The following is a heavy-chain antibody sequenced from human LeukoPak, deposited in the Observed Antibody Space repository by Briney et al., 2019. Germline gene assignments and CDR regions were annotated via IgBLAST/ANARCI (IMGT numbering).Heavy chain of an antibody. D-gene: IGHD3-22*01. CDR1: GYTFTSYG. Sequence: ASVKVSCKASGYTFTSYGISWVRQAPGQGLEWMGWISAYNGNTNYAQKLQGRVTMTTDTSTSTAYMELRSLRSDDTAVYYRARGAYYYDSSGYYQVLKDIDYWGQGTLVTVSS. CDR2: ISAYNGNT. V-gene: IGHV1-18*01. J-gene: IGHJ4*02. CDR3: ARGAYYYDSSGYYQVLKDIDY.